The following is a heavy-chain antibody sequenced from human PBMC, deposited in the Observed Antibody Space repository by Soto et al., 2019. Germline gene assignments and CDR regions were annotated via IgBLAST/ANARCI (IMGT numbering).Heavy chain of an antibody. CDR2: ISGSGGST. Sequence: GGSLRLSCAASGFTFSSYAMSWVRQAPGKGLEWVSAISGSGGSTYYADSVKGRFTISRDNSKNTLYLQMNSLRAEDTAVYYWAKCYYGSGSYYNPGFNYWGQGTLVTVSS. V-gene: IGHV3-23*01. CDR1: GFTFSSYA. D-gene: IGHD3-10*01. CDR3: AKCYYGSGSYYNPGFNY. J-gene: IGHJ4*02.